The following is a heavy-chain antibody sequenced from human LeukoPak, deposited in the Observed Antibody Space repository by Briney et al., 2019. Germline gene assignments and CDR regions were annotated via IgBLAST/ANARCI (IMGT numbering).Heavy chain of an antibody. Sequence: SGTLSLTCAVSGGSISSSNWWSWVRQPPGKGLEWIGYIYYSGSTYYNPSLKSRVTISVDTSKNQFSLKLSSVTAADTAVYYCASAPGYYPLFDYWGQGTLVTVSS. D-gene: IGHD3-3*01. V-gene: IGHV4-4*02. CDR2: IYYSGST. CDR1: GGSISSSNW. CDR3: ASAPGYYPLFDY. J-gene: IGHJ4*02.